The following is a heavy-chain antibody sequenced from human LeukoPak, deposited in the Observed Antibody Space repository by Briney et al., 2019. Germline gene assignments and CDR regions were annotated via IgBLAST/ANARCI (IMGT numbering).Heavy chain of an antibody. CDR3: ARDSADDSSGYYRDY. CDR2: ISSSSSYI. J-gene: IGHJ4*02. CDR1: GFTFSSYS. D-gene: IGHD3-22*01. Sequence: GGSLRLSCAASGFTFSSYSMNWVRQAPGKGLEWVSSISSSSSYIYYADSVKGRFTISRDNAENSLYLQMNSLRAEDTAVYYCARDSADDSSGYYRDYWGQGTLVTVSS. V-gene: IGHV3-21*01.